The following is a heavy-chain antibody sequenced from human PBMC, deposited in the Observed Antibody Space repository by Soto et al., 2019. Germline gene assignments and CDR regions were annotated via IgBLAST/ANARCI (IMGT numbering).Heavy chain of an antibody. CDR1: GFSLRNTRMG. D-gene: IGHD4-17*01. Sequence: QVTLKESGPVLVKPTETLTLTCTVSGFSLRNTRMGVSWIRQSPGKALEWPAHMFSNDAKSYSPSLKSRLAISRDTSKSQVVLTMTNVAPVDTATYYCARSLYVDYVHWYFDLWGRGTLVTVSS. CDR3: ARSLYVDYVHWYFDL. CDR2: MFSNDAK. V-gene: IGHV2-26*01. J-gene: IGHJ2*01.